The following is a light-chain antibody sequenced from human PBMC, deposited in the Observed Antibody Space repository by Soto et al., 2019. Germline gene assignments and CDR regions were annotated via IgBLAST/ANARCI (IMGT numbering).Light chain of an antibody. J-gene: IGKJ5*01. CDR1: QGLSGY. CDR3: QKLNSYPIT. V-gene: IGKV1-9*01. Sequence: IQLTQSPSSLSASVGDRVTITCRASQGLSGYFAWYQQKPGKAPKLLIYGVSTLQSGVPSRFSGSRSVTDFTLTISSLQPEDFSTYYCQKLNSYPITFGQGTRLEIK. CDR2: GVS.